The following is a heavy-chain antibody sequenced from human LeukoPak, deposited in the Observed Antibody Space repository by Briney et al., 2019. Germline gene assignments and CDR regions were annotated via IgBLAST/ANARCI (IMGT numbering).Heavy chain of an antibody. J-gene: IGHJ6*02. V-gene: IGHV5-51*01. CDR2: IYPGDSDT. CDR1: GYNFTFYW. D-gene: IGHD5-12*01. CDR3: ARRELYSGYDAYYGVDV. Sequence: RGESLKISGVASGYNFTFYWIGWVRQMPGKGLEWMGIIYPGDSDTRYSPSFQGQVTISADKSINTAYLQWSSLKASDTAIYYCARRELYSGYDAYYGVDVWGQGTTVIVSS.